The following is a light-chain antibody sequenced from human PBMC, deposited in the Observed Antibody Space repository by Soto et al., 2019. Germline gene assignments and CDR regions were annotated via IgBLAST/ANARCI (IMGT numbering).Light chain of an antibody. V-gene: IGLV3-21*02. CDR3: QVWDSSSDHWV. CDR2: DDT. CDR1: DIGDKS. Sequence: SYELTQPPSVSVAPGQTARITCGGNDIGDKSVHWYQQKPGQAPLLVVYDDTDRPSGIPERFSGSNSGNTATLTSSRVEAGDEADYYCQVWDSSSDHWVFGGGTKLTVL. J-gene: IGLJ3*02.